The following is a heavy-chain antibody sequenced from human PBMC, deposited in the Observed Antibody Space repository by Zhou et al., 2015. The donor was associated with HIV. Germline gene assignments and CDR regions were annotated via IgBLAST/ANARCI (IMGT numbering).Heavy chain of an antibody. D-gene: IGHD6-13*01. CDR1: GDTFSNYV. V-gene: IGHV1-69*01. J-gene: IGHJ4*02. CDR2: IIPMFGTP. Sequence: QVQLVQSGAEVKRPGSSVRVSCKTSGDTFSNYVISWVRQAPGQGLEWMGGIIPMFGTPNYAQKFQGRVTIIADEHSNTSYMELSSLRSEDTAVYYCAREPDLTGYSSSWYGGFDYWGQGTLVTVSS. CDR3: AREPDLTGYSSSWYGGFDY.